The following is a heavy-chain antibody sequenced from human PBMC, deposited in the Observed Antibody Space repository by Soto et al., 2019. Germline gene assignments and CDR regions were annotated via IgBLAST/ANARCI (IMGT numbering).Heavy chain of an antibody. J-gene: IGHJ6*02. V-gene: IGHV1-69*01. D-gene: IGHD3-10*01. CDR3: ARERDEARAGACLSYHGMAV. CDR2: LIPLFETV. Sequence: QVQLVQSGAELRKPGSSVKVSCKASGGTFSSYGITWVRQAPGQGLEWMGGLIPLFETVNYEEKFQGRVTITADYSTSTAYMELTNLTSDDTAGYYCARERDEARAGACLSYHGMAVWGQRTTVTVSS. CDR1: GGTFSSYG.